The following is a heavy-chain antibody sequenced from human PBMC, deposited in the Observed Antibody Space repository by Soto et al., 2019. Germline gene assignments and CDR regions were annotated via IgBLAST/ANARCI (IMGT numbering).Heavy chain of an antibody. V-gene: IGHV1-18*01. CDR3: ARDRDIVVVPAATPFDI. Sequence: ASVKVSCKASGYTFTSYDIIWVRQAPGQGLEWMGWIGAYNGNTNYAQKLQGRVTMTTDTSTSTAYMELRSLRSDDTAVYYCARDRDIVVVPAATPFDIWGQGTMVTVSS. J-gene: IGHJ3*02. D-gene: IGHD2-2*01. CDR2: IGAYNGNT. CDR1: GYTFTSYD.